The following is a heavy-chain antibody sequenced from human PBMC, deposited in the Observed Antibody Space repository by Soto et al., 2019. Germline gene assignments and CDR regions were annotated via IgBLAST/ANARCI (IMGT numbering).Heavy chain of an antibody. Sequence: GSLRLSCAASGFTFSSYAMHWVRQAPGKGLEYVSAISSNGGSTYYANSVKGRFTISRDNSKNTLYLQMGSLRAEDMAVYYCAREYTDYPSPRNWFDPWGQGTLVTVSS. D-gene: IGHD4-17*01. CDR3: AREYTDYPSPRNWFDP. CDR1: GFTFSSYA. J-gene: IGHJ5*02. CDR2: ISSNGGST. V-gene: IGHV3-64*01.